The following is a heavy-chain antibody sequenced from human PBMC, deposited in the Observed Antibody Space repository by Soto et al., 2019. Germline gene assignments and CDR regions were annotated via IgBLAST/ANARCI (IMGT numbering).Heavy chain of an antibody. CDR3: ARDITVVGVVTKGWFDP. J-gene: IGHJ5*02. Sequence: SETLSLTCTVSGGSISSSSYYWGWIRQPPGKGLEWIGSIYYSGSTYYNPSLKSRVTISVDTSKNQFSLKLSSVTAADTAVYYCARDITVVGVVTKGWFDPWGRGTLVTVSS. CDR1: GGSISSSSYY. CDR2: IYYSGST. V-gene: IGHV4-39*01. D-gene: IGHD3-3*01.